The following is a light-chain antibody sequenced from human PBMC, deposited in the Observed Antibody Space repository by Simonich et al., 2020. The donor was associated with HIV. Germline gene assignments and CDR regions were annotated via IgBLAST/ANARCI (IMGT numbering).Light chain of an antibody. CDR1: SSDVGSYDL. V-gene: IGLV2-23*01. CDR2: EGS. Sequence: QSALTQPASVSGSPGPSITISCTGTSSDVGSYDLVSWYQQHPGKAPKHLIYEGSKRPSGVANRFSGSKSGNTASLTISGLQAEDEADYYCCSYAGSNTYWVFGGGTKLTVL. CDR3: CSYAGSNTYWV. J-gene: IGLJ3*02.